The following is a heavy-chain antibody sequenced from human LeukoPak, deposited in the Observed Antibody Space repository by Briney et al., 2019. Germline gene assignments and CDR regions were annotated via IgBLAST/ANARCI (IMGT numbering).Heavy chain of an antibody. V-gene: IGHV1-69*06. Sequence: GSSVKVSCKASGGTFSSYAISWVRQAPGQGLESMGGIIPMFGTTIYAQRFQGRITITADKSTSTAYMELSSLRSEDTAVYYCARGGVYGDYFFDYWGPGTLVTVSS. CDR2: IIPMFGTT. J-gene: IGHJ4*02. D-gene: IGHD4-17*01. CDR3: ARGGVYGDYFFDY. CDR1: GGTFSSYA.